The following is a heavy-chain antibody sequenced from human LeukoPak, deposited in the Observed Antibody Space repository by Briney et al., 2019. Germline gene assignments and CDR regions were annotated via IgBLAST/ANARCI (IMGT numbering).Heavy chain of an antibody. CDR2: ISGSGGNT. Sequence: GGSLRLSCTPSGFTFSNFAMSWVRQAPGKGLEWVSAISGSGGNTYYADSVRGRFILSRDNNKNTLHMHKSSLRAEDAAVYYCAKDFGAGGGSVFDSWGQGTLVTVSS. CDR3: AKDFGAGGGSVFDS. CDR1: GFTFSNFA. J-gene: IGHJ4*02. V-gene: IGHV3-23*01. D-gene: IGHD3-10*01.